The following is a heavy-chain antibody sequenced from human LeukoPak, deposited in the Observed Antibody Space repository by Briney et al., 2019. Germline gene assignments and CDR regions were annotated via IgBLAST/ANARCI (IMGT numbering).Heavy chain of an antibody. Sequence: SETLSLTCAVSGYSISSGYYWGWIRQPPGKGLEWIGTIYHSGSTYNYPSLKSRVTISVDTSKNQFSLKLSSVTAADTAVYYCARLVEEFFGPYYFDYWGRGTLVTVSS. CDR3: ARLVEEFFGPYYFDY. CDR1: GYSISSGYY. J-gene: IGHJ4*02. CDR2: IYHSGST. V-gene: IGHV4-38-2*01. D-gene: IGHD3-3*01.